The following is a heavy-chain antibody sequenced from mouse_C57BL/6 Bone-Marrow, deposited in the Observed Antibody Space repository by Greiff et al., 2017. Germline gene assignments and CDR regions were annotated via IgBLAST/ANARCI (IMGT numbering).Heavy chain of an antibody. V-gene: IGHV1-15*01. D-gene: IGHD3-1*01. J-gene: IGHJ3*01. CDR1: GYTFTDYE. CDR2: IDPGTGGT. Sequence: VQLQQSGAELVRPGASVTLSCKASGYTFTDYEMHWVKQTPVHGLEWIGAIDPGTGGTAYNQKFKGKAILTADKSSSTAYMELRSLTSEDSAVYYCTPRAWFAYWGQGTLVTVSA. CDR3: TPRAWFAY.